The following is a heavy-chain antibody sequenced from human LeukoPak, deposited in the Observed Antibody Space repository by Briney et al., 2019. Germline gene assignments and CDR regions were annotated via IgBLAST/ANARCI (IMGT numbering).Heavy chain of an antibody. J-gene: IGHJ4*02. D-gene: IGHD2-15*01. CDR2: IWYDGSNK. Sequence: GGSLRLSCAASGFTFSSYGMHWVRQAPGKGLEWVAVIWYDGSNKYYADSVKGRFTISRDNSKNTLYLQMNSLRAEDTAVYYCARDFLPSGGSFSEPTFDYWGQGTLVTVSS. CDR3: ARDFLPSGGSFSEPTFDY. V-gene: IGHV3-33*01. CDR1: GFTFSSYG.